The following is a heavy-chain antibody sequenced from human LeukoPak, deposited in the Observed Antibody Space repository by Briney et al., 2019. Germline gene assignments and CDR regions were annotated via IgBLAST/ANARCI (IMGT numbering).Heavy chain of an antibody. J-gene: IGHJ3*02. D-gene: IGHD3-22*01. V-gene: IGHV4-59*01. Sequence: SETLSLTCTVSGGSISSYYWSWIRQPPGKGLEWIGYIYYSGSTNYNPSLKSRVTISVDTSKNQFSLKLSSATAADTAVYYCARDRGTYYYDSSGYYDAFDIWGQGTMVTVSS. CDR3: ARDRGTYYYDSSGYYDAFDI. CDR2: IYYSGST. CDR1: GGSISSYY.